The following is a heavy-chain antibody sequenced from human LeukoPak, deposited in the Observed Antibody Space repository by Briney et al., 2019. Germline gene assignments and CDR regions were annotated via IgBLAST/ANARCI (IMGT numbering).Heavy chain of an antibody. V-gene: IGHV4-59*08. CDR3: ARHSVYLLYFDY. D-gene: IGHD1-20*01. J-gene: IGHJ4*02. CDR1: GGSISRYY. CDR2: IYYSGST. Sequence: PSETLSLTCTVSGGSISRYYWSWIRQPPGKGLEWIGYIYYSGSTNYNPSLKSRVTISVDTSKNQFSLKLSSVTAADTAVYYCARHSVYLLYFDYWGQGTLVTVSS.